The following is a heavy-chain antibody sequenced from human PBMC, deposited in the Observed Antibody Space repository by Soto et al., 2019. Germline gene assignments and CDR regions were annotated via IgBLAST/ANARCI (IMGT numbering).Heavy chain of an antibody. Sequence: ASVKVSCKASGYTFTGSYLHWVRQAPGQGLEWMGWINPNSGGANSVQKFQGRVTMTRDTSISTAYKELSRLTSDDTAVYYCARWAELHYYYYGLDVWGQRTTVTVSS. D-gene: IGHD1-26*01. CDR1: GYTFTGSY. V-gene: IGHV1-2*02. CDR3: ARWAELHYYYYGLDV. CDR2: INPNSGGA. J-gene: IGHJ6*02.